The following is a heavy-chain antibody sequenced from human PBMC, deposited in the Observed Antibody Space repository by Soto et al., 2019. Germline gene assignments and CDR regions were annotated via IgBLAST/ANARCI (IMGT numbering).Heavy chain of an antibody. CDR3: ARRIAAAGTTLEY. D-gene: IGHD6-13*01. CDR1: GGSISSSHYY. J-gene: IGHJ4*02. Sequence: XESLSVTVTVSGGSISSSHYYWGWIRQPPGKGLEWIGSIYYSGSTYYNPSLKSRVTISVDTSKNQFSMKLSSVTAADTAVYYCARRIAAAGTTLEYWGQGTLATVS. CDR2: IYYSGST. V-gene: IGHV4-39*01.